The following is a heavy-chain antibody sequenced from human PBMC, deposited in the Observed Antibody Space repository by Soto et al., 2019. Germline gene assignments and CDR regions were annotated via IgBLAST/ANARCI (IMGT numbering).Heavy chain of an antibody. J-gene: IGHJ6*03. V-gene: IGHV3-23*01. Sequence: GGSLRLSCAASGFTFRSYAMNWVRQGPGKGLEWVSAISGSGGRTYYADSVKGRFTISRDNSKNTLYLQVNSLRAEDTAVYYCAKDANTDLYYYYYMDVWGKGTTVTAP. CDR3: AKDANTDLYYYYYMDV. CDR1: GFTFRSYA. CDR2: ISGSGGRT.